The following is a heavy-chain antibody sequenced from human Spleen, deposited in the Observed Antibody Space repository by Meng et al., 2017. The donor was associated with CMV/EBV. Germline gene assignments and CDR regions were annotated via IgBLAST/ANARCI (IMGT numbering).Heavy chain of an antibody. Sequence: ASVKVSCKSSGYSFTSNGISWVRQAPGQGLEWMGIINPSGGSTSYAQKFQGRVTMTRDTSTSTVYMELSSLRSEDTAVYYCARDLEGDDCSSTSCYDYWGQGTLVTVSS. CDR3: ARDLEGDDCSSTSCYDY. V-gene: IGHV1-46*01. CDR1: GYSFTSNG. J-gene: IGHJ4*02. CDR2: INPSGGST. D-gene: IGHD2-2*01.